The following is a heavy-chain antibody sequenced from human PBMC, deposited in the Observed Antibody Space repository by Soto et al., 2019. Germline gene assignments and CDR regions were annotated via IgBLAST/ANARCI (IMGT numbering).Heavy chain of an antibody. CDR1: GYTFTSYG. D-gene: IGHD2-2*01. CDR3: ASDDNLGYCSSTSCPYYFDY. J-gene: IGHJ4*02. Sequence: ASVKVSCKTSGYTFTSYGISWVRQAPGQGLVWMGWISAYNGNTNYAQKLQGRVTMTTDTSTSTAYMELRSLRSDDTAVYYCASDDNLGYCSSTSCPYYFDYWGQGTLVTVSS. V-gene: IGHV1-18*01. CDR2: ISAYNGNT.